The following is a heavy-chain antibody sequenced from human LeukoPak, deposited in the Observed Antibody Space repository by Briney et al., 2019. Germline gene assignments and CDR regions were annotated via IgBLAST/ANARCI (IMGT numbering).Heavy chain of an antibody. CDR3: CLGATTSFFDY. CDR2: IIPILGIA. V-gene: IGHV1-69*04. D-gene: IGHD1-26*01. CDR1: GGTFSSYA. Sequence: SVKVSCKASGGTFSSYAISWVRQAPGQGLEWMGRIIPILGIANYAQKFQGRVTITADKSTSTAYMELSSLRSEDTAVYYCCLGATTSFFDYWGQGTLVTVSS. J-gene: IGHJ4*02.